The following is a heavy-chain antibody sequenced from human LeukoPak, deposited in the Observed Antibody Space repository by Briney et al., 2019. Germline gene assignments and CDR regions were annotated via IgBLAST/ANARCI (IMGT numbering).Heavy chain of an antibody. CDR2: ISYDGSNK. V-gene: IGHV3-30*14. J-gene: IGHJ4*02. CDR1: GYTFSSYA. D-gene: IGHD3-10*01. Sequence: GGSLRLSCAASGYTFSSYAMHWVRQAPGKGLEWVAVISYDGSNKYYADSVKGRFTISRDNSKNTLYLQMNSLRAEDTAVYYCARDRYYDSGTNGGYWGQGTLVTVSS. CDR3: ARDRYYDSGTNGGY.